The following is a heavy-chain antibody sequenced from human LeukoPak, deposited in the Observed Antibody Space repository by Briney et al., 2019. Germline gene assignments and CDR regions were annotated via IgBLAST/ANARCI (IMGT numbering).Heavy chain of an antibody. D-gene: IGHD3-3*01. CDR1: GFTSSSYA. Sequence: GGSLRLSCAASGFTSSSYAMSWVRQAPGQGLERVSAISGSGGSTYYADSVKGRFTISRDNSKNTLYLQMNSLRAEDTAVYYCAKPAGSRFLEWLIDYWGQGTLVTVSS. V-gene: IGHV3-23*01. J-gene: IGHJ4*02. CDR3: AKPAGSRFLEWLIDY. CDR2: ISGSGGST.